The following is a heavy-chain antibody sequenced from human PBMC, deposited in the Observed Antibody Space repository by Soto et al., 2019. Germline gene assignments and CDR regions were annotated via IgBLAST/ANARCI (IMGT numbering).Heavy chain of an antibody. CDR1: GGSISSGGYY. J-gene: IGHJ5*02. V-gene: IGHV4-31*03. D-gene: IGHD2-2*01. CDR2: IYYSGST. Sequence: TLSLTCTVSGGSISSGGYYWSWIRQHPGKGLEWIGYIYYSGSTYYNPSLKSRVTISVDTSKNQFSLKLSSVTAADTAVYYCARDRKGIVVVPAATPILGWFDPWGQGTLVTVS. CDR3: ARDRKGIVVVPAATPILGWFDP.